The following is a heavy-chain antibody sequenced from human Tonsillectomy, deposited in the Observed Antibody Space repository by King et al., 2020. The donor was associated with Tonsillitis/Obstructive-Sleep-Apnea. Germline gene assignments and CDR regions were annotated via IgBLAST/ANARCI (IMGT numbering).Heavy chain of an antibody. J-gene: IGHJ4*02. CDR1: GGSINSYY. Sequence: VQLQESGPGLVKPSETLSLTCTVSGGSINSYYWTWIRQPPGKGLEWIGYIYYTGSTNYNPSLKSRVTISMDTSKNQFSLKLCSVTAADPAVYYCAGGAAYCSGGSCYSPGFDYWGQGTLVTVSS. CDR2: IYYTGST. CDR3: AGGAAYCSGGSCYSPGFDY. D-gene: IGHD2-15*01. V-gene: IGHV4-59*01.